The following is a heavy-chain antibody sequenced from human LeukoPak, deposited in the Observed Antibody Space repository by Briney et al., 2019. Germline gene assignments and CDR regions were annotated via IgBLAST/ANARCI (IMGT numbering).Heavy chain of an antibody. J-gene: IGHJ4*02. CDR1: GGSISSYSYY. CDR2: THYSGST. Sequence: PSETLSLTCTVSGGSISSYSYYWGWIRQPPGKGLEWIGTTHYSGSTYYNPSLKSRVTISVDTSKNQFSLRLSSVTAADTAVYYCASRDCSGGNCPFDYWGQGTLVTVSS. CDR3: ASRDCSGGNCPFDY. V-gene: IGHV4-39*07. D-gene: IGHD2-15*01.